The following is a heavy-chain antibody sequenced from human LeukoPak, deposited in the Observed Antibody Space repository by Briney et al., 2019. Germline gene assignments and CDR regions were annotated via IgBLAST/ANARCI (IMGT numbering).Heavy chain of an antibody. Sequence: ASVKVSCKASGYTFTGYYMHWVRQATGQGLEWMGWVNPNSGNTGYAQKFQGRVTMTRNTSISTAYVELNSLTSEDTAVYYCARGYWSSGWSSYYYMDVWGKGTTVTISS. D-gene: IGHD6-13*01. V-gene: IGHV1-8*02. CDR2: VNPNSGNT. J-gene: IGHJ6*03. CDR1: GYTFTGYY. CDR3: ARGYWSSGWSSYYYMDV.